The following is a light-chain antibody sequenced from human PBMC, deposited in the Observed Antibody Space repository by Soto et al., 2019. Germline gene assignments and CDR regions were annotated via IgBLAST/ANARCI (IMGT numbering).Light chain of an antibody. J-gene: IGKJ2*01. Sequence: DIQMTQSPSSLSASVGVRVNITCRELQDITYACAWYQQRAGRAPKRRMSLASRLASGFPSRFSGSGSGTEFTLTISSLQPEDFATYYCLHPNSYPPVFGQGTKLEI. CDR2: LAS. CDR1: QDITYA. V-gene: IGKV1-17*01. CDR3: LHPNSYPPV.